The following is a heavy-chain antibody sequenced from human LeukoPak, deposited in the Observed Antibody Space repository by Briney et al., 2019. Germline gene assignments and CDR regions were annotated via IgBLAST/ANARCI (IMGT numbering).Heavy chain of an antibody. D-gene: IGHD1-26*01. J-gene: IGHJ5*02. V-gene: IGHV1-46*01. CDR2: INPTGDST. CDR1: GYTFTGYY. Sequence: GASVMFSCKASGYTFTGYYMHWARQAPGQGLDWMGLINPTGDSTGYAQKFQGRVTLTRDMSTSTDYMELSSLRSEDTAIYYCARDNSVGDNAWWFDPWGQGTLVTVSS. CDR3: ARDNSVGDNAWWFDP.